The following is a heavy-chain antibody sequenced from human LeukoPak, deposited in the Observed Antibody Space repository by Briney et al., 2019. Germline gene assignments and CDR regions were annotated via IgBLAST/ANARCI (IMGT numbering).Heavy chain of an antibody. CDR1: GGSISSYY. J-gene: IGHJ4*02. V-gene: IGHV4-59*01. Sequence: PSETLYLTCTVSGGSISSYYWSWIRQPPGKGLEWIGYIYYSGSTNYNPSLKSRVTISVDTSKNQCSLKLSSVTAADTAVYYCARGVPAAPSDYFDYWGQGTLVTVSS. CDR2: IYYSGST. D-gene: IGHD2-2*01. CDR3: ARGVPAAPSDYFDY.